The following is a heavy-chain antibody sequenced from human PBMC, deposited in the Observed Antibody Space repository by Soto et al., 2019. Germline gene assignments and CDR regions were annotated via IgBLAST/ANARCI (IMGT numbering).Heavy chain of an antibody. J-gene: IGHJ4*02. D-gene: IGHD3-9*01. CDR1: GYTFTSYD. Sequence: ASVKVSCKASGYTFTSYDINWVRQATGQGLEWMGWMNPNSGNTGYAQTFQGRVTMTRNTSISTAYMELSSLRSEDTVVYYGERGAPGGYFDFDYWVQGTPVTVSS. V-gene: IGHV1-8*01. CDR3: ERGAPGGYFDFDY. CDR2: MNPNSGNT.